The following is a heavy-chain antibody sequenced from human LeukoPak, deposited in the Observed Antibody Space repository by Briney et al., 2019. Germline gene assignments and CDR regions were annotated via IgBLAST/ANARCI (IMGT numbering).Heavy chain of an antibody. V-gene: IGHV1-69*06. CDR2: IVPIFGTA. Sequence: SVKVSCKASGGTFSSYAISWVRQAPGQGLEWMGGIVPIFGTANYAQKFQGRVTITADKSTSTAYMELSSLRSEDTAVYYCAREPRYYDILTGWFDPWGQGTLVTVSS. D-gene: IGHD3-9*01. CDR1: GGTFSSYA. J-gene: IGHJ5*02. CDR3: AREPRYYDILTGWFDP.